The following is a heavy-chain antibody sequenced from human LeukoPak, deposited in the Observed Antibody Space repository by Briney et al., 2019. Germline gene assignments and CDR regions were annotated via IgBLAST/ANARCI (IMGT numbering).Heavy chain of an antibody. Sequence: ASVKVSCKASGYTFSSYSINWVRQAPGQGLEWMGWISTYNGNTNYAQKLQGRVTMTTDTSTSTAYMELRSLRSDDTAVYYCARVKPEGYSYGIPQYYFDYWGQGTLVTVSS. D-gene: IGHD5-18*01. V-gene: IGHV1-18*01. J-gene: IGHJ4*02. CDR2: ISTYNGNT. CDR1: GYTFSSYS. CDR3: ARVKPEGYSYGIPQYYFDY.